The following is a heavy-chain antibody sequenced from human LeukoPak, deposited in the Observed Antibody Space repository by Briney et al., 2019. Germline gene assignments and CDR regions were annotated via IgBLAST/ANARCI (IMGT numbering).Heavy chain of an antibody. CDR1: GFTFSSYA. CDR2: IYYSGST. V-gene: IGHV4-31*02. D-gene: IGHD6-19*01. CDR3: ATYSSGWVDAFDI. J-gene: IGHJ3*02. Sequence: LRLSCAASGFTFSSYAMSWIRQHPGKGLEWIGYIYYSGSTYYNPSLKSRVTISVDTSKNQFSLKLSSVTAADTAVYYCATYSSGWVDAFDIWGQGTMVTVSS.